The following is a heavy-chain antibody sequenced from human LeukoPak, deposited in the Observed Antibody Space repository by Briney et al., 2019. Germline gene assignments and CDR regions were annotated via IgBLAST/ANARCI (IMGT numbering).Heavy chain of an antibody. CDR1: GFTFSSYG. Sequence: GGSLKLSCAASGFTFSSYGMHWVRQAPGKGLEWVAVIWYDGSNKYYADSVKGRFTISRDNSKNTLYLQMNSLRAEDTAVYYCAKDPSRYGDYSHYWGQGTLVTVSS. CDR2: IWYDGSNK. V-gene: IGHV3-33*06. J-gene: IGHJ4*02. D-gene: IGHD4-17*01. CDR3: AKDPSRYGDYSHY.